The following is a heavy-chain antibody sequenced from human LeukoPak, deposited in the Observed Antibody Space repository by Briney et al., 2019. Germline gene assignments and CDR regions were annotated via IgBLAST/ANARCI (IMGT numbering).Heavy chain of an antibody. CDR3: ARRGSYYYDSSGYYAFDY. V-gene: IGHV4-34*01. CDR1: GGSFSGYY. CDR2: INHSGST. J-gene: IGHJ4*02. D-gene: IGHD3-22*01. Sequence: SETLSLTCAVYGGSFSGYYWSWIRQPPGKGLEWIGEINHSGSTNYNPSLKSRVTISVDTSKNQFSLKLSSVTAADTAVYYCARRGSYYYDSSGYYAFDYWGQGTLVTVSS.